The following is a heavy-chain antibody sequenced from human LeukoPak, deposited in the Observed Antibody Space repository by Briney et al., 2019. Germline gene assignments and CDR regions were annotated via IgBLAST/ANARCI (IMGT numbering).Heavy chain of an antibody. V-gene: IGHV3-48*01. CDR2: IGIDSGNT. CDR1: GFTLSDYS. D-gene: IGHD5-24*01. Sequence: PGGSLRLSCAASGFTLSDYSMNWVRQAPGKGLEWISYIGIDSGNTNYADSVRGRFTISGDKAKNSLYLQMNSLRVEDTAVYYCARDYKYAFDNWGRGTLATVSS. CDR3: ARDYKYAFDN. J-gene: IGHJ4*02.